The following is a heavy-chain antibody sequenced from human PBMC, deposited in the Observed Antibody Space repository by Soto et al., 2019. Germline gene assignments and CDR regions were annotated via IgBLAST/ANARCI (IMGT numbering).Heavy chain of an antibody. V-gene: IGHV3-30*18. CDR1: GFTFSSYG. CDR2: ISYDGSNT. Sequence: GGSLRLSCAASGFTFSSYGMHWVRQAPGKGLEWVAVISYDGSNTYYADSVKGRFTISRDNSKNTLYLQMNSLRAEDTAVYYCAKDHHDYGDYATSPNFDYWGQGTLVTVSS. D-gene: IGHD4-17*01. CDR3: AKDHHDYGDYATSPNFDY. J-gene: IGHJ4*02.